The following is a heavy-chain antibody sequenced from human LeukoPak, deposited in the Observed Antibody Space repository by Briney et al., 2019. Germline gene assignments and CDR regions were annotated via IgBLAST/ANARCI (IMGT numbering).Heavy chain of an antibody. J-gene: IGHJ4*02. Sequence: PGESLKISCKASAYGFTSNCVSCWGQMPGKGLEWMGIIYPGDSDTRYSPSFQGQVTISADKSISTAYLQWSSLKASDTAMYSCARTSGYYYYFAYCSQGTLVTVSS. V-gene: IGHV5-51*01. CDR3: ARTSGYYYYFAY. D-gene: IGHD3-22*01. CDR1: AYGFTSNC. CDR2: IYPGDSDT.